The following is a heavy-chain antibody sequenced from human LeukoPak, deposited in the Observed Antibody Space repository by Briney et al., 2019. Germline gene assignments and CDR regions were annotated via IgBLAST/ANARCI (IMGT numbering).Heavy chain of an antibody. CDR1: GGSIFSGDYY. CDR2: IYYNGIT. D-gene: IGHD3-10*01. CDR3: ASLYYYGSGSYDAFDI. J-gene: IGHJ3*02. Sequence: SETLSLTCTVSGGSIFSGDYYWNWIRQPPGKGLEWIGYIYYNGITYYNPSLESRVTISVDTSKNQFSLKLSSVTAADTAVYYCASLYYYGSGSYDAFDIWGQGTMVTVSS. V-gene: IGHV4-30-4*02.